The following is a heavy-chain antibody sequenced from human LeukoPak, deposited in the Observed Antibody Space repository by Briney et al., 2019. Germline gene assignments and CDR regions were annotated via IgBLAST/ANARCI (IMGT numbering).Heavy chain of an antibody. CDR3: ARAVGYSYGRYYYYMDV. Sequence: TSETLSLTCTVSGGSISGFYWSWIRQPPGKGLEWIGYMSNNGATTYNPSLKSRVTISIDMSSNHFSLTLKSVTAADKAVYYCARAVGYSYGRYYYYMDVWGKGTTVTVSS. CDR1: GGSISGFY. CDR2: MSNNGAT. V-gene: IGHV4-59*01. D-gene: IGHD5-18*01. J-gene: IGHJ6*03.